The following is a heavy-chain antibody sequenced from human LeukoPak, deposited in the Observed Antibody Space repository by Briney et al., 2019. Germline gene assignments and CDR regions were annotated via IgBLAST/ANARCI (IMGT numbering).Heavy chain of an antibody. Sequence: GGSLRLSCAASGFTFSSYEMNWVRQAPGKGLEWVSYISSSGSTIYYADSVKGRFTISRDNAKNSLYLQMNSLRAEDTAVYYCARDSSVGGFDYWGQGTLVTVSS. CDR2: ISSSGSTI. V-gene: IGHV3-48*03. CDR3: ARDSSVGGFDY. J-gene: IGHJ4*02. CDR1: GFTFSSYE.